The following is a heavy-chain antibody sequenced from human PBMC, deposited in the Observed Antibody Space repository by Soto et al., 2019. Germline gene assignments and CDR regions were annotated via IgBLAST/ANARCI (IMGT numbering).Heavy chain of an antibody. D-gene: IGHD3-9*01. V-gene: IGHV3-23*01. CDR2: LSGGGSTT. Sequence: EVQLLESGGGFVQPWESLRLSCAASGFTFSLSAMSWVRQAPGRGLDWVSSLSGGGSTTDYADSVKGRFTISRDNSKNTVHLQMNSLRAEDTAVYYCAKGPEYDILTGCDYWGQGALVTVSS. CDR1: GFTFSLSA. J-gene: IGHJ4*02. CDR3: AKGPEYDILTGCDY.